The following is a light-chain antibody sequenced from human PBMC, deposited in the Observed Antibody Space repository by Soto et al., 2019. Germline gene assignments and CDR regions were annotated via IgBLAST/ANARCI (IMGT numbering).Light chain of an antibody. V-gene: IGKV1-39*01. Sequence: DIQVTQSPSSLPASVGDRVTITCRASQRISNYLNWYQHEPGKPPKLLIFAASSLQRGVPPRFSGSGSGTDFTLTISSLQPEDFATYYCQQSYDYPFTFGRGTKVDIK. CDR2: AAS. J-gene: IGKJ2*01. CDR3: QQSYDYPFT. CDR1: QRISNY.